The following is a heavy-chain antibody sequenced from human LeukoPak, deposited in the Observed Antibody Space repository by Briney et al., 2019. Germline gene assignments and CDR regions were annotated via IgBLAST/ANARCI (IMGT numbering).Heavy chain of an antibody. Sequence: GGSLRLSCAASGFTFSFYSMNWVRQAPGKGLERVSYISSSDNTIHYADSVKGRFTISRDNAKNSLYLEMNSLRDEDTAVYYCARVHRGYSYGRLDYWGQGTLVTVSS. CDR3: ARVHRGYSYGRLDY. V-gene: IGHV3-48*02. D-gene: IGHD5-18*01. CDR2: ISSSDNTI. J-gene: IGHJ4*02. CDR1: GFTFSFYS.